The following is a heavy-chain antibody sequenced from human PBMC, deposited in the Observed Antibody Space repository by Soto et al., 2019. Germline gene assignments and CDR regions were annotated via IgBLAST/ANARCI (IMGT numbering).Heavy chain of an antibody. V-gene: IGHV1-69*13. CDR1: GGTFSSYA. CDR3: VLLDHIVVVYGMVF. CDR2: IIPIFGTA. J-gene: IGHJ6*02. D-gene: IGHD2-21*01. Sequence: SVKVSCKASGGTFSSYAISWVRQAPGQGLEWMGGIIPIFGTANYAQKFQGRVTITADESTSTAYMELSSLRSEDTAVYYCVLLDHIVVVYGMVFWGPGITVTVFS.